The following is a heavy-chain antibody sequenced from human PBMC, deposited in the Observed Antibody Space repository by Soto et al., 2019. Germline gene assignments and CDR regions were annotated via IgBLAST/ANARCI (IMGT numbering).Heavy chain of an antibody. J-gene: IGHJ4*02. D-gene: IGHD7-27*01. Sequence: EVQLVESGGGLAQPGGSLRLSWAASGFTFSSYWMHWVRQAPGKGLVWVSVINRDGSNTKDADSMKGRFTISRHNAKNTLYLQINSLRAEDTAVYYCARDLTGPSDYWGQVTLVTVSS. CDR2: INRDGSNT. CDR1: GFTFSSYW. V-gene: IGHV3-74*03. CDR3: ARDLTGPSDY.